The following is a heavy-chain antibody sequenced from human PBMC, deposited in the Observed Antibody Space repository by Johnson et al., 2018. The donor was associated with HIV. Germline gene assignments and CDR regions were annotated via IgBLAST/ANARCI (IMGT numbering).Heavy chain of an antibody. V-gene: IGHV3-NL1*01. D-gene: IGHD1-1*01. CDR3: ARVWRNEGRHGFDI. Sequence: VQLVESGGGVVQPGGSVRLSCAASGFTFSNYGMHWVRQAPGKGLARVSVIYSGGSTIQYADSGKGRFHISRNNAKNSLYLQMNSLRAEVTAVYYCARVWRNEGRHGFDIWGQGTMVTVSS. CDR1: GFTFSNYG. J-gene: IGHJ3*02. CDR2: IYSGGSTI.